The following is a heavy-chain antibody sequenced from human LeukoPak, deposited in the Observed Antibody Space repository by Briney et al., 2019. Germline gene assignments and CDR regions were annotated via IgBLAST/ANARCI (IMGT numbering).Heavy chain of an antibody. J-gene: IGHJ4*02. CDR3: ARDLGPVDTAMR. CDR2: IKQDGSEK. Sequence: GGSLRLSCAASGFTFSSYWMTWVRHLPGKGLEWVAKIKQDGSEKYYVDSVKGRFTISRDNTRDSLYLQMNSLRAEDTAVYYCARDLGPVDTAMRWGQGTLVTVSS. V-gene: IGHV3-7*01. CDR1: GFTFSSYW. D-gene: IGHD5-18*01.